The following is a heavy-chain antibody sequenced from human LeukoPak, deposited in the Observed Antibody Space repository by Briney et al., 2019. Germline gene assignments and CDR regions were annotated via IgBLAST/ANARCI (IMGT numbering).Heavy chain of an antibody. CDR2: IYYSGGT. J-gene: IGHJ4*02. D-gene: IGHD2-15*01. V-gene: IGHV4-59*08. CDR3: ARHRNYCSGGSCPEARVYYFDY. CDR1: GGSISSYY. Sequence: SETLSLTCTVSGGSISSYYWSWIRQPPGKGLEWIGYIYYSGGTNYNPSLKSRVTISVDTSKNQFSLKLSSVTAADTAVYYCARHRNYCSGGSCPEARVYYFDYWGQGTLVTVSS.